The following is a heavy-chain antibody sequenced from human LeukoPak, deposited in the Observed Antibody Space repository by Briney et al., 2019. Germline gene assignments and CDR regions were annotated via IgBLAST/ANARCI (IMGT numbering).Heavy chain of an antibody. CDR2: MRHDGSNK. V-gene: IGHV3-30*02. CDR3: AKDQAEVVPDYAFDI. Sequence: PGGSVRLSCAASGFTFSSYGMHWVRQAPGKGLEWVAFMRHDGSNKYYADSVKGRFTISRDNSKNTVYLQMNSLRSEDTAVYYCAKDQAEVVPDYAFDIWGQGTMVTVSS. D-gene: IGHD2-2*01. CDR1: GFTFSSYG. J-gene: IGHJ3*02.